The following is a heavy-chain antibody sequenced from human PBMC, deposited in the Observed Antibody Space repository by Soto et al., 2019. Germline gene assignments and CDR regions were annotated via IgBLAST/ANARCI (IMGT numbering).Heavy chain of an antibody. CDR2: INTNLGIA. V-gene: IGHV1-69*04. J-gene: IGHJ4*02. D-gene: IGHD6-13*01. CDR3: ARSPGAAATYYFDY. CDR1: GYTFTSYD. Sequence: ASVKVSCKASGYTFTSYDINWVRQATGQGLEWMGRINTNLGIANYAQKFQGRVTITTNKSTSTAYMELSSLRSEDTAVYYCARSPGAAATYYFDYWGQGTLVTAPQ.